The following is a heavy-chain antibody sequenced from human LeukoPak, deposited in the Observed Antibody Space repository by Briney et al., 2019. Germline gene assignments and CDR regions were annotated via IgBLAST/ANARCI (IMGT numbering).Heavy chain of an antibody. CDR1: GFTFSGYA. CDR3: ARTRDGYNYADDGYFDL. V-gene: IGHV3-23*01. CDR2: ISGSGDYT. D-gene: IGHD5-24*01. Sequence: GGSLRLSCAVSGFTFSGYAMSWVRQAPGKGLEWVSTISGSGDYTYYADSVKGRFSISRDNSKNTLHLQMNSLRAEDTAVYYRARTRDGYNYADDGYFDLWGRGTLVTVSS. J-gene: IGHJ2*01.